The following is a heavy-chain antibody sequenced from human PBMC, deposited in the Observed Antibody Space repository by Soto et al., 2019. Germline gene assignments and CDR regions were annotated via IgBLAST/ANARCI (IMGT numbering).Heavy chain of an antibody. J-gene: IGHJ3*02. V-gene: IGHV1-69*01. Sequence: QVQLVQSGAEVKKPGSSVKVSCKASGGTFSSYAISWVRQAPGQGLEWMGGIIPIFGTANYAQKFQGRVTITADESTSTAYMELSSLRSEDTAVYYCATPASEVVVRNDAFDIWGQGTMFTVSS. D-gene: IGHD2-15*01. CDR1: GGTFSSYA. CDR2: IIPIFGTA. CDR3: ATPASEVVVRNDAFDI.